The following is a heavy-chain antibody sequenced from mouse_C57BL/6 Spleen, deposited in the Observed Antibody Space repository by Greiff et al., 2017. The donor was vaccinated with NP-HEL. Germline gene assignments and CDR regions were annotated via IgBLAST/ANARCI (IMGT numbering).Heavy chain of an antibody. J-gene: IGHJ3*01. CDR2: IYPRSGNT. CDR3: ARSGATVVAPGFAY. V-gene: IGHV1-81*01. Sequence: VKLQQSGAELARPGASVKLSCKASGYTFTSYGISWVKQRTGQGLEWIGEIYPRSGNTYYNEKFKGKATLTADKSSSTAYMELRSLTSEDSAVYFCARSGATVVAPGFAYWGQGTLVTVSA. CDR1: GYTFTSYG. D-gene: IGHD1-1*01.